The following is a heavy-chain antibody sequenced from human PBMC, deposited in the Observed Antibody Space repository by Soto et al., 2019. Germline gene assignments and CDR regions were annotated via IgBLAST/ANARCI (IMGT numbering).Heavy chain of an antibody. V-gene: IGHV4-34*01. CDR1: GGSFSGYY. J-gene: IGHJ4*02. CDR2: INHSGST. CDR3: AREYSGYDFDY. D-gene: IGHD5-12*01. Sequence: PSETLSLTCAVYGGSFSGYYWSWIRQPPGKGLEWIGEINHSGSTNYNPSLKSRVTISVDTSKNQFSLKLSSVTAADTAVYYCAREYSGYDFDYWGQGTLVTVSS.